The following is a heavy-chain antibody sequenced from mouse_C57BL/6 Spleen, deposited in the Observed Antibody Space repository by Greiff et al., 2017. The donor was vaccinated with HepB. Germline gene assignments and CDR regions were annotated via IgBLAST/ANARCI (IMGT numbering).Heavy chain of an antibody. Sequence: EVQLQQSGPELVKPGASVKIPCKASGYTFTDYNMDWVKQSHGKSLEWIGDINPNNGGTIYNQKFKGKATLTVDKSSSTAYMELRSLTSEDTAVYDCERSGFYYYGSLYAREYWGQGTSVTVSA. J-gene: IGHJ4*01. CDR2: INPNNGGT. D-gene: IGHD1-1*01. CDR3: ERSGFYYYGSLYAREY. V-gene: IGHV1-18*01. CDR1: GYTFTDYN.